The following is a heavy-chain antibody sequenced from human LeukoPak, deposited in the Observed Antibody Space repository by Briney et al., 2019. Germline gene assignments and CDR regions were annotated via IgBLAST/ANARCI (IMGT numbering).Heavy chain of an antibody. D-gene: IGHD2/OR15-2a*01. V-gene: IGHV3-43*02. CDR3: ATWAFYHGLDV. CDR1: GVNLDAYA. Sequence: GGPLTLPCCPSGVNLDAYAMRGVRQPPAKGLEWVSLINADQGRTYYADSVKDRFTISRDNSKNSLYLQMNSLRTEDTALYYCATWAFYHGLDVWGQGTTVTVSS. CDR2: INADQGRT. J-gene: IGHJ6*02.